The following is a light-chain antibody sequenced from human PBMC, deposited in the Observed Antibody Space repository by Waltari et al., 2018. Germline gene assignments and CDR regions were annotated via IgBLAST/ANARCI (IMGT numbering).Light chain of an antibody. Sequence: EVVMTQSPLSLPVTLGQPASISCRSSESPVHTDGTTYLHWFQQRPGQSPRRLIYMFSQRDSGVPDRFSGSGSGTDFTLKISTVETEDVGIYYCMQSTHWPPWTFGQGPKVEIK. CDR1: ESPVHTDGTTY. CDR3: MQSTHWPPWT. V-gene: IGKV2-30*02. CDR2: MFS. J-gene: IGKJ1*01.